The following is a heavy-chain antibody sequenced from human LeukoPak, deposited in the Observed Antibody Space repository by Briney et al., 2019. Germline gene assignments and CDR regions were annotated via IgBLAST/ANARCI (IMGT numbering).Heavy chain of an antibody. CDR2: ISYDGSNK. V-gene: IGHV3-30*04. J-gene: IGHJ4*02. D-gene: IGHD4-17*01. CDR1: GFTFSSYA. Sequence: GGSLRLSCAASGFTFSSYAMHWVRQAPGKGLEWVAVISYDGSNKYYADSVKGRFTISRDNSKNTLYLQMNSLRAEDTAVYYCARERTTVTSYYFDYWGQGTLVTVSS. CDR3: ARERTTVTSYYFDY.